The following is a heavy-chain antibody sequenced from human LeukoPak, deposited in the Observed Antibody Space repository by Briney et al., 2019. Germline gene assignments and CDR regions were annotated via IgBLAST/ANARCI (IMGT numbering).Heavy chain of an antibody. J-gene: IGHJ4*02. V-gene: IGHV3-48*03. Sequence: GGSLRLSCAASGFTFSSYEMNWVGQAPGKGLEWVSYISSSGSLMYYADSVKGRFTISRDNAKNSLYLQMNSLRAEDTAVYYCARGGSSWYRYWGQGTLVTVSS. D-gene: IGHD6-13*01. CDR1: GFTFSSYE. CDR3: ARGGSSWYRY. CDR2: ISSSGSLM.